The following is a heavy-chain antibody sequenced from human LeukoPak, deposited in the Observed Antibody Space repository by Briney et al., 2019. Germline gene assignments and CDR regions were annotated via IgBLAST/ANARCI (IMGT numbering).Heavy chain of an antibody. CDR1: GFSLSTSGMC. V-gene: IGHV2-70*11. CDR2: LDWDDDK. Sequence: SGPALVKPTQTLTLTCTFSGFSLSTSGMCVNWIRQPPGKALEWLARLDWDDDKYYTRSLKTRLTISKDTSKNEVVLTMTNMDPVDTATYYCAHLTTMTSVTFDYWGQGTLVTVSS. J-gene: IGHJ4*02. D-gene: IGHD4-17*01. CDR3: AHLTTMTSVTFDY.